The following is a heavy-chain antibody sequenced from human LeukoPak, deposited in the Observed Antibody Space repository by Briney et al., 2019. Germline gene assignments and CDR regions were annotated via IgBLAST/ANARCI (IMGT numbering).Heavy chain of an antibody. D-gene: IGHD1-14*01. CDR1: GGSISSGGYY. CDR3: ARDSYGGTFDY. J-gene: IGHJ4*02. V-gene: IGHV4-31*03. Sequence: SETLSLTCTVSGGSISSGGYYWSWIRQHLGKGLEWIGYIYYSGSTYYNPSLKSRVTISVDTSKNQFSLKLSSVTAADTAVYYCARDSYGGTFDYWGQGTLVTVSS. CDR2: IYYSGST.